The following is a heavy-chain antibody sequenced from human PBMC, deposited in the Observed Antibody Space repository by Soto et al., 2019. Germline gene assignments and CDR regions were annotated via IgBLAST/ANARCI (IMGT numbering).Heavy chain of an antibody. V-gene: IGHV3-30*17. CDR3: ARDLTPITMFGVAARSSYYYGTVS. D-gene: IGHD3-3*01. CDR1: GFTFSSYA. J-gene: IGHJ6*02. CDR2: ISCDVSNK. Sequence: WGWRRLSGAASGFTFSSYAMHWFRQAPGKGLEWVAVISCDVSNKYCADSVKGRFTISRDNSKNTLYLQMNSLRAEDTAVYYLARDLTPITMFGVAARSSYYYGTVSWHQGSTVGVS.